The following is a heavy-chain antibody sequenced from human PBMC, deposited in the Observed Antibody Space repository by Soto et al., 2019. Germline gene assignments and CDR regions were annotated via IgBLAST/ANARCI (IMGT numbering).Heavy chain of an antibody. V-gene: IGHV1-69*01. CDR2: IIPMFRTP. D-gene: IGHD2-2*01. CDR3: VRGTRDCSSTSCYTPQGSFYYGMDV. Sequence: QVQVVQSGAEVKKPGSSVKVSCKASGGSFSSYGISWVRQAPGQGLEWMGGIIPMFRTPNYAQEFRGRVTINADESTTTAYMDLSSLRSDDTAIYYCVRGTRDCSSTSCYTPQGSFYYGMDVWGQGTTVTVSS. CDR1: GGSFSSYG. J-gene: IGHJ6*02.